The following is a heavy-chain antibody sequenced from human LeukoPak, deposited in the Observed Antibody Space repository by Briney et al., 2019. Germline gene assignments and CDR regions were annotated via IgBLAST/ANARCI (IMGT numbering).Heavy chain of an antibody. V-gene: IGHV3-48*01. J-gene: IGHJ4*02. CDR2: ISSSSSTI. D-gene: IGHD4-17*01. CDR3: ARDCGDYVFDY. Sequence: GGSLRLSCAASGFTFSSYSMNWVRQAPGKGLEWVSYISSSSSTIYYADSVKGRFTISRDNAKNSLYLQMNSLRAEDTAVYYCARDCGDYVFDYWGQRTLVTVSS. CDR1: GFTFSSYS.